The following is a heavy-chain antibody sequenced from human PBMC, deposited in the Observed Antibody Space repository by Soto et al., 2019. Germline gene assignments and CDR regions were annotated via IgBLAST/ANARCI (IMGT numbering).Heavy chain of an antibody. CDR2: VSAYNGNT. V-gene: IGHV1-18*01. CDR3: SRGGSSWQPHEDY. D-gene: IGHD6-13*01. CDR1: GFTFTSYG. Sequence: QVQLVQSGAEVKKPGASMKVSCKASGFTFTSYGISWGRQAPGQGLEWMGWVSAYNGNTHYAQKLQGRVTMTTDTSTTTAYMELRSLRSDDTTVYYCSRGGSSWQPHEDYWGQGTLVTVSS. J-gene: IGHJ4*02.